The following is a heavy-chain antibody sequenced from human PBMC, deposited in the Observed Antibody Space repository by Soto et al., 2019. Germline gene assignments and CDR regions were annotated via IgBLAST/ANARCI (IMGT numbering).Heavy chain of an antibody. Sequence: QVQLQESGPGLVKPSETLSLTCTVSGGSISSYYWSWIRQPAGKGLEWIGRIYTSGSTNDNPSLKGRVTMSVDTSKNQFSLKRRSVIAADTAVYYCARVKEYSGYDPNWFDPCGQGTLVTVSS. J-gene: IGHJ5*02. V-gene: IGHV4-4*07. CDR2: IYTSGST. CDR1: GGSISSYY. D-gene: IGHD5-12*01. CDR3: ARVKEYSGYDPNWFDP.